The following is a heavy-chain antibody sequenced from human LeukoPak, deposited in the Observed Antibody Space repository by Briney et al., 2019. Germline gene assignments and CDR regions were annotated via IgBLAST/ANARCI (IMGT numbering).Heavy chain of an antibody. CDR2: ISSSSSYI. CDR1: GFTFSSYS. Sequence: GGSLRLSCAASGFTFSSYSMNWVRQAPGKGLEWVSSISSSSSYIYYADSVKGRFTISIDNAKNSLYLQMNSLRAEDTAVYYCARDPGYSYGYDYWGQGTLVTVSS. CDR3: ARDPGYSYGYDY. D-gene: IGHD5-18*01. J-gene: IGHJ4*02. V-gene: IGHV3-21*01.